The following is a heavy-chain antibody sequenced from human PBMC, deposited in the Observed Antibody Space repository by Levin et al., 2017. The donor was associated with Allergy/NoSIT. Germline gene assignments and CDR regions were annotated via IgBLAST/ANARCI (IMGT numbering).Heavy chain of an antibody. V-gene: IGHV4-39*01. D-gene: IGHD6-13*01. CDR1: GGSISSSSYY. CDR3: ARHSSWYGNFDY. Sequence: GSLRLSCTVSGGSISSSSYYWGWIRQPPGTGLEWIGSLFYSGSTYYNPSLKSRVTISVDTSKNQFSLKLSSVTAADTSVYYCARHSSWYGNFDYWGQGTLVTVSS. CDR2: LFYSGST. J-gene: IGHJ4*02.